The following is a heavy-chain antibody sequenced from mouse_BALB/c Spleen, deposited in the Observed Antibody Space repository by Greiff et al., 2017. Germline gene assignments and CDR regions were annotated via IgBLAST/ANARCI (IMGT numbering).Heavy chain of an antibody. CDR1: GFSLTSYG. D-gene: IGHD1-1*01. J-gene: IGHJ4*01. Sequence: VMLVESGPGLVAPSQSLSITCTVSGFSLTSYGVHWVRQPPGKGLEWLGVIWAGGSTNYNSALMSRLSISKDNSKSQVFLKMNSLQTDDTAMYYCARDRGYGSSYAMDYWGQGTSVTVSS. CDR2: IWAGGST. V-gene: IGHV2-9*02. CDR3: ARDRGYGSSYAMDY.